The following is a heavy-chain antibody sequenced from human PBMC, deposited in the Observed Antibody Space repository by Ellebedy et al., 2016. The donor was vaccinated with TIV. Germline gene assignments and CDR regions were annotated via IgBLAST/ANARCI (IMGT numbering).Heavy chain of an antibody. J-gene: IGHJ4*02. CDR2: AHQGGYT. CDR1: GGSFSNFY. CDR3: ARDRQFRGSSWPLDD. Sequence: GSLRLSXNVYGGSFSNFYWTWIRQAPGKGLEWIGEAHQGGYTSYNPSLKSRVTISVDTSKNQFSLKVTSVTAADTAVYFCARDRQFRGSSWPLDDWGPGTLVTVSS. V-gene: IGHV4-34*01. D-gene: IGHD2-2*01.